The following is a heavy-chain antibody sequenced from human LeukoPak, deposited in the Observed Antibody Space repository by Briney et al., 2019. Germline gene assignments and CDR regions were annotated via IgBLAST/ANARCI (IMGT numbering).Heavy chain of an antibody. CDR3: AREGGAYCSSTSCSFEKYNWFDP. V-gene: IGHV1-2*06. CDR1: GYTFTGYY. J-gene: IGHJ5*02. CDR2: INPNSGGT. Sequence: ASVKVSCKASGYTFTGYYMHGVRQAPGQGLEWMGRINPNSGGTNYAQKFQGRVTMTRDTSISTAYMELSRLRSDDTAVYYCAREGGAYCSSTSCSFEKYNWFDPRGQGTLVTVSS. D-gene: IGHD2-2*01.